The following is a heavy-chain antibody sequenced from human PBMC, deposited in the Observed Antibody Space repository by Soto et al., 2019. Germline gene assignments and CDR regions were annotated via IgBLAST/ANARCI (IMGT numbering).Heavy chain of an antibody. V-gene: IGHV3-23*01. CDR2: ISGSGGST. CDR1: GFTFSSYA. D-gene: IGHD6-13*01. J-gene: IGHJ6*03. Sequence: GGSLRLSCAASGFTFSSYAMSWVRQAPGKGLEWVSAISGSGGSTYYADSVKGRFTISRDNSKNTLYLQMNSLRAEDTAVYYCAKGPGPMEQQLATPYYYYYMDVWGKGTTVTVSS. CDR3: AKGPGPMEQQLATPYYYYYMDV.